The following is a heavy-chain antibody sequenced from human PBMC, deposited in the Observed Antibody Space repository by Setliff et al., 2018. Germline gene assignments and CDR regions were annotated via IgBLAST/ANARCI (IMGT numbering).Heavy chain of an antibody. CDR3: AREHVSGHSEY. CDR1: GYRFTTYW. D-gene: IGHD1-26*01. J-gene: IGHJ4*02. CDR2: VXXGXSDT. Sequence: GESLKISCKGSGYRFTTYWIAWVRQKPGKGLEWMGIVXXGXSDTQYXXSFQGQVTFSSDKSINTAYLHLSSLKASDTAMYYCAREHVSGHSEYWGQGTLVTVSS. V-gene: IGHV5-51*01.